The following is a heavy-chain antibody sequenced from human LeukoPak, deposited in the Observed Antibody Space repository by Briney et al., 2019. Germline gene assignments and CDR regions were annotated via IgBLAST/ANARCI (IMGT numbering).Heavy chain of an antibody. CDR1: GYTFTSYA. CDR2: INAGNGNT. V-gene: IGHV1-3*01. J-gene: IGHJ4*02. CDR3: AREWGRIVVVPAAMGGRAPGTFDY. Sequence: ASVKVSCKASGYTFTSYAMHWVRQAPGQRLEWMGWINAGNGNTKYSQKFQGRVTITRDTSASTAYMELSSLRSEDTAVYYCAREWGRIVVVPAAMGGRAPGTFDYWGQGTLVTVSS. D-gene: IGHD2-2*01.